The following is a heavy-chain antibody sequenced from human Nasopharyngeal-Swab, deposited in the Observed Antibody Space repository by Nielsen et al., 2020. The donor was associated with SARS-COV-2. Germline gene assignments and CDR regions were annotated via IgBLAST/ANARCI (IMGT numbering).Heavy chain of an antibody. Sequence: GGSLRLSCKGSGYSFTSYWIGWVRQMPGKGLEWMGIIYPGDSDTRYSPSFQGQVTISADKSISTAYLQWSSLKASDTAMYYCARLRYDFLQHDFWMWGQGTLVTVSS. D-gene: IGHD3-3*01. J-gene: IGHJ4*02. CDR2: IYPGDSDT. V-gene: IGHV5-51*01. CDR3: ARLRYDFLQHDFWM. CDR1: GYSFTSYW.